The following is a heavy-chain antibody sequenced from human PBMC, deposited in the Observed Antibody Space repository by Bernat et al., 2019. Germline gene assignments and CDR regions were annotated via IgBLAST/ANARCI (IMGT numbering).Heavy chain of an antibody. Sequence: QVQLVESGGGVVQPGRSLRLSCAASGFTFSSYGMHWVRQAPGKGLEWVAVISYDGSNKYYADSVKGRFTISRDNSKNPLYLQMNSLRAEDTAVYYCAKERYSSSSQQDSDWGQGTLVTVSS. CDR3: AKERYSSSSQQDSD. CDR1: GFTFSSYG. J-gene: IGHJ4*02. D-gene: IGHD6-6*01. V-gene: IGHV3-30*18. CDR2: ISYDGSNK.